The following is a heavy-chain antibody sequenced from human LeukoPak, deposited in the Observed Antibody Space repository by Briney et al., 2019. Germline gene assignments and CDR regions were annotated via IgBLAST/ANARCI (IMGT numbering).Heavy chain of an antibody. CDR1: GGSFSGYY. J-gene: IGHJ3*02. V-gene: IGHV4-34*01. D-gene: IGHD3-10*02. Sequence: SETLSLTCAVYGGSFSGYYWSWIRQPPGEGLEWIGEINHSGSTNYNPSLKSRVTISVDTSKNQFSLKLSPVTAADTAVYYCARALMSPISIWGQGTMVTVSS. CDR3: ARALMSPISI. CDR2: INHSGST.